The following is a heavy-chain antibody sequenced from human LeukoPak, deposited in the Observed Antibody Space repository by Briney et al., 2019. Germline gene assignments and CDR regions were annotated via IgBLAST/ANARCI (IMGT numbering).Heavy chain of an antibody. J-gene: IGHJ6*02. Sequence: GGSLRLSCPASGFTFSSYGMHWVRQAPGKGLEWVAVISYDGSNKYYADSVKGRFTISRDNSKNTLYLQMNSLRAEDTAVYYCAKDVDGSYPFYYYYGMDVWGQGTTVTVSS. CDR3: AKDVDGSYPFYYYYGMDV. CDR2: ISYDGSNK. V-gene: IGHV3-30*18. D-gene: IGHD1-26*01. CDR1: GFTFSSYG.